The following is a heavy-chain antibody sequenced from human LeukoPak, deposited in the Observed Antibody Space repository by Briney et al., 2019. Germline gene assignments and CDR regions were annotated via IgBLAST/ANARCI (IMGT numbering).Heavy chain of an antibody. D-gene: IGHD1-26*01. V-gene: IGHV4-59*01. CDR1: GGSISTYY. Sequence: SETLSLTCTVSGGSISTYYWSWIRQPPGKGLEWMGYIYNDGRTNYNPSLKSRVTVSVDTSKNQFSLKLSSVTVADTAVYYCARVRLSGTYENDYWGQGTLVTVSS. CDR3: ARVRLSGTYENDY. J-gene: IGHJ4*02. CDR2: IYNDGRT.